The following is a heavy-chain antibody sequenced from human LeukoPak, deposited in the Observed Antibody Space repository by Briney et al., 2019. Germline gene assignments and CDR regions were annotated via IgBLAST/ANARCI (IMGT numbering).Heavy chain of an antibody. D-gene: IGHD4-17*01. CDR1: GGTFSSYA. J-gene: IGHJ4*02. V-gene: IGHV1-69*01. CDR3: AISGRGDYDQYYFDY. Sequence: SVKVSCKASGGTFSSYAISWVRQAPGQGLEWMGGIIPIFGTANYAQKFQGRVTITADESTSTAYMEQSSLRSEDTAVYYCAISGRGDYDQYYFDYWGQGALVTVSS. CDR2: IIPIFGTA.